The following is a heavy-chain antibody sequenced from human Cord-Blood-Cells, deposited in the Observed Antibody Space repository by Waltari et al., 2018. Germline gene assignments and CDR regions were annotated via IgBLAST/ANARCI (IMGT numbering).Heavy chain of an antibody. V-gene: IGHV4-4*07. CDR3: ARDSDSSSWYWFDP. CDR2: IYTSGST. J-gene: IGHJ5*02. CDR1: GGSISSYY. Sequence: QVQLQESGPGLVKPSETLSLTCTVSGGSISSYYWSWIRPPAGKGLEWIGRIYTSGSTTYNPSLKSRVTMSVDTSKNQFSLKLSSVTAADTAMYDCARDSDSSSWYWFDPWGQGTLVTVSS. D-gene: IGHD6-13*01.